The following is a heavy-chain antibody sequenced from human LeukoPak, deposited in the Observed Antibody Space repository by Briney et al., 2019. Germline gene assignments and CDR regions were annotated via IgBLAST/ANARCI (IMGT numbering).Heavy chain of an antibody. V-gene: IGHV1-8*01. CDR3: ARGSPLDYYYYGMDV. D-gene: IGHD1-1*01. CDR2: MNPNSGNT. J-gene: IGHJ6*02. CDR1: GYTFTSYD. Sequence: ASVKVSCKASGYTFTSYDINWVRQATGQGLEWMGWMNPNSGNTGYAQKFQGRVTMTRNTSISTAYMKLSSLRSEDTAVYYCARGSPLDYYYYGMDVWGQGTTVTVSS.